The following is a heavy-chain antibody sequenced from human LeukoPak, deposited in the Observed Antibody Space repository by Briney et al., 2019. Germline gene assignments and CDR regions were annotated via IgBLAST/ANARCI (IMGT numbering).Heavy chain of an antibody. D-gene: IGHD4-17*01. CDR3: AKDIGDYGDYVSNFDY. J-gene: IGHJ4*02. CDR2: ISWDGVST. Sequence: PGGSLRLSCAASGFTFDGYAMHWVRHAPGKGLEWVSLISWDGVSTYYADSVKGRFTISRDNSKNSLYLQMNSLRTEDTALYYCAKDIGDYGDYVSNFDYWGQGTLVTVSS. CDR1: GFTFDGYA. V-gene: IGHV3-43D*03.